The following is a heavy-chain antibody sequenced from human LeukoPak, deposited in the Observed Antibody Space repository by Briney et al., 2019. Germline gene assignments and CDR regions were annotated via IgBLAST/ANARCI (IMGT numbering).Heavy chain of an antibody. V-gene: IGHV6-1*01. CDR2: TYYRSKWYN. CDR1: GDSVPSKNGA. D-gene: IGHD6-19*01. CDR3: ARDLGTTGWHTFDY. J-gene: IGHJ4*02. Sequence: SPTLSLTFAVSGDSVPSKNGAWNWIRQSPSRGLEWLGRTYYRSKWYNDYAESMEGRMTISQDTSKNQYSLHLNSVTPDDTAVYYCARDLGTTGWHTFDYWGQGTLVTVSS.